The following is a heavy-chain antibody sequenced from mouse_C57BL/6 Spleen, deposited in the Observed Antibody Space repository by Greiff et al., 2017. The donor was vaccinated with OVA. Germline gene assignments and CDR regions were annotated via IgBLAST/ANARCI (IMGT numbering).Heavy chain of an antibody. Sequence: QVQLQQSGAELVRPGTSVKVSCKASGYAFTNYLIEWVKQRPGQGLEWIGVINPGSGGTNYNEKFKGKATLTADKSSSTAYMQLSSLSSEDSAVYFCARVNSTVVAYGDYWGQGTTLTVSS. D-gene: IGHD1-1*01. CDR2: INPGSGGT. V-gene: IGHV1-54*01. CDR3: ARVNSTVVAYGDY. J-gene: IGHJ2*01. CDR1: GYAFTNYL.